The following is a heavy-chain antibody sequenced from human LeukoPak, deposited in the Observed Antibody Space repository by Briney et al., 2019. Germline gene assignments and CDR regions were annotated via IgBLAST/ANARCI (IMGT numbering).Heavy chain of an antibody. Sequence: GGSLRLSCAVSGFTFSNEAMGWVRQLRGGGLEWVSTISPGGGTTYYAESMKGRFTISRDNSKSTLYLEMTSLRVEDTAVYYCARAPPGRKGYNPYYFDYWGQGTRVTVSS. D-gene: IGHD5-24*01. V-gene: IGHV3-23*01. CDR2: ISPGGGTT. CDR1: GFTFSNEA. CDR3: ARAPPGRKGYNPYYFDY. J-gene: IGHJ4*02.